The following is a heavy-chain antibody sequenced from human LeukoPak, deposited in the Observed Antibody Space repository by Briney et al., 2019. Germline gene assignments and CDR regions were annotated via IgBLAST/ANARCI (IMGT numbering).Heavy chain of an antibody. V-gene: IGHV3-43*02. CDR3: AKESGKFDY. CDR1: GLNFDDSA. J-gene: IGHJ4*02. CDR2: ISADGGST. Sequence: GGSLRLSCVASGLNFDDSAMHWVRQAPGKGLEWVSLISADGGSTSSADSVKGRFSISRDNSKNSLYLQMNSLRSEDTAMYYCAKESGKFDYWGQGTLVAVSS.